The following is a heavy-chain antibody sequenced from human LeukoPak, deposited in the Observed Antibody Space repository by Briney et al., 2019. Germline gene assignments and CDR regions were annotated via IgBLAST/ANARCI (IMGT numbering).Heavy chain of an antibody. J-gene: IGHJ4*02. D-gene: IGHD4-17*01. CDR1: GFTVSSNY. CDR2: IYSGGST. CDR3: ARGREGDYAFDY. Sequence: GGSLRLSCAASGFTVSSNYMSRDRQAPGKGLEWVSIIYSGGSTFYADSVKGRFTISRDNAKNSLYLQMNSLRAEDTAVYYCARGREGDYAFDYWGQGTLVTVSS. V-gene: IGHV3-53*01.